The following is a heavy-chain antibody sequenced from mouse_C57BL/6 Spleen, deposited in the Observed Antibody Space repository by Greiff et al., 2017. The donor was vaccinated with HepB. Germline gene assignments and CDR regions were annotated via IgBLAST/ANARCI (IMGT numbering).Heavy chain of an antibody. J-gene: IGHJ1*03. V-gene: IGHV5-17*01. CDR1: GFTFSDYG. Sequence: EVQLQQSGGGLVKPGGSLKLSCAASGFTFSDYGMHWVRQAPEKGLEWVAYISSGSSTIYYADTVKGQFTISRDNAKNTLFLQMTSLRSEDTAMYYCARNYGSSWYFDVWGTGTTVTVSS. CDR3: ARNYGSSWYFDV. D-gene: IGHD1-1*01. CDR2: ISSGSSTI.